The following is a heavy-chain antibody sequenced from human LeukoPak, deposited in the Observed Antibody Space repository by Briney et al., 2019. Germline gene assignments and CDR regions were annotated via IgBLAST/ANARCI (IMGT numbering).Heavy chain of an antibody. D-gene: IGHD6-6*01. CDR1: GITLSSNS. CDR2: IRSGGRYI. Sequence: GGSLSPACAASGITLSSNSMNWVRQVPRDWLEWVSSIRSGGRYIYYAGSVEGRLSICRGHPNKSLYLQLNSLRAEDTAVYRCVREEYSSSSRDGAFDIWGQGTMVTVSS. V-gene: IGHV3-21*01. J-gene: IGHJ3*02. CDR3: VREEYSSSSRDGAFDI.